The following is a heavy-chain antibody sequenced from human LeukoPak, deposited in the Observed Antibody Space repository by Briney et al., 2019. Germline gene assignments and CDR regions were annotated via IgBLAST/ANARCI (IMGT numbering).Heavy chain of an antibody. CDR1: GFTFSSYA. J-gene: IGHJ4*02. CDR2: ISNDGRGK. Sequence: PGGSLRLSCAASGFTFSSYAMHWVRQAPGKGLEWVAAISNDGRGKYYADSVKGRFSISRDNSKNTLHLQIDSLRVEDTAVYYCAREFHSSGYAGTFDCWGQGTLVTVSS. D-gene: IGHD3-22*01. V-gene: IGHV3-30*04. CDR3: AREFHSSGYAGTFDC.